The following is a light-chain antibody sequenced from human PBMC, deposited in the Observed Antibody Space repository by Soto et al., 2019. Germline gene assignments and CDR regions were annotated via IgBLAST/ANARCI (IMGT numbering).Light chain of an antibody. J-gene: IGLJ3*02. V-gene: IGLV2-14*01. CDR3: CSFTSSNTWV. CDR2: EVN. CDR1: SSDVCAYNY. Sequence: QSALTQPASVSGSPGQSITISCTGTSSDVCAYNYVSWYQQYPGKAPKLMIYEVNTRPSGVSNRFSGSKSGNTASLAISGLQAGDEADYYCCSFTSSNTWVFGGGTKVTVL.